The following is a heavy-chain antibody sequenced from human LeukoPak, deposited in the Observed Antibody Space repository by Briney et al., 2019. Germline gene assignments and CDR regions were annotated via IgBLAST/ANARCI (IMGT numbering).Heavy chain of an antibody. CDR2: IYGSGEGQT. D-gene: IGHD4-17*01. Sequence: GGSLRLSCAASGFTFRAYPMNWVRQAPGKGLEWVSGIYGSGEGQTFYADSVRGRFTISRDDSRNLVFLHMDSLRVEDTALYYCAKDVKSDGVWDIDHWGQGTLVTVSS. V-gene: IGHV3-23*01. CDR3: AKDVKSDGVWDIDH. J-gene: IGHJ4*02. CDR1: GFTFRAYP.